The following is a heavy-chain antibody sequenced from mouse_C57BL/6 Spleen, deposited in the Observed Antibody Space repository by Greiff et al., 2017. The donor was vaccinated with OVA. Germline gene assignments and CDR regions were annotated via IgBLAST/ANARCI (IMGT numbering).Heavy chain of an antibody. J-gene: IGHJ3*01. CDR3: TAYYYGSSVAY. V-gene: IGHV14-4*01. Sequence: VQLQQSGAELVRPGASVKLSCTASGFNIKDDYMHWVKQRPEQGLEWIGWLDPENGDTEYASKFQGKATITADTSSNTAYLQLSSLTSENTAVYYCTAYYYGSSVAYWGQGTLVTVSA. D-gene: IGHD1-1*01. CDR1: GFNIKDDY. CDR2: LDPENGDT.